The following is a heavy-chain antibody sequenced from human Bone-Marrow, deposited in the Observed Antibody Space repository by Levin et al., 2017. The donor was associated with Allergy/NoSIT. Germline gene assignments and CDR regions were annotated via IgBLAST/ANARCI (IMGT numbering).Heavy chain of an antibody. V-gene: IGHV4-59*01. Sequence: SETLSLTCTVSGGSISSYYWSWIRQPPGKGLEWIGYVYYSGSTNYNPSLKSRVTISVDTSKNQFSLKPSSVTAADTAFYYCARGYSGSYGRFDPWGQGTLVTVSS. J-gene: IGHJ5*02. D-gene: IGHD3-10*01. CDR3: ARGYSGSYGRFDP. CDR2: VYYSGST. CDR1: GGSISSYY.